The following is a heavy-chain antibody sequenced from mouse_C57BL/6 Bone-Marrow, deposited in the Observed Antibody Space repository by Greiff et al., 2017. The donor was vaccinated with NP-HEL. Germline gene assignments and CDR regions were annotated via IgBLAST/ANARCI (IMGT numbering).Heavy chain of an antibody. CDR2: INPNNGGT. CDR3: ARWVVGDDY. V-gene: IGHV1-26*01. Sequence: EVQLQQSGPELVKPGASVKISCKASGYTFTDYYMNWVKQSHGKSLEWIGDINPNNGGTSYNQKFKGKATLTVDKSSSTAYMELRSLTSEDSAVYYCARWVVGDDYWGQGTSVTVSS. J-gene: IGHJ4*01. D-gene: IGHD1-1*01. CDR1: GYTFTDYY.